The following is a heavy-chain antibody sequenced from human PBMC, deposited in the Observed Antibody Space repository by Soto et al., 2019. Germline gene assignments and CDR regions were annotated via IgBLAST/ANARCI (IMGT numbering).Heavy chain of an antibody. J-gene: IGHJ6*02. D-gene: IGHD2-2*01. V-gene: IGHV1-46*01. CDR1: GYTFTDHY. Sequence: QVQLVQSGAELKKPGASVTLSCEASGYTFTDHYIHWVRQAPGQGLEWMGIIDPTGGSTSYSQKFQGRVRMTRDTSTTTVYIELSGLRAEDSAVYFCARDPNRAFCTRTTCFLPTYYYGMDVWAQGTMVTVSS. CDR2: IDPTGGST. CDR3: ARDPNRAFCTRTTCFLPTYYYGMDV.